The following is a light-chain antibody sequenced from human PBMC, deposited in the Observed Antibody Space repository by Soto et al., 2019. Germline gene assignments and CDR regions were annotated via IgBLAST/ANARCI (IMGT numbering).Light chain of an antibody. CDR3: QQYNNWPRT. J-gene: IGKJ1*01. CDR2: GAS. CDR1: QTVSSN. V-gene: IGKV3-15*01. Sequence: EIVMTQSPATLSVSPGERATLSCRASQTVSSNLAWYQQKPGQAPRLLICGASNRATGIPARFSGSGSGTEFTLTISSLQSEDFEVYFCQQYNNWPRTLGQGTKVDIK.